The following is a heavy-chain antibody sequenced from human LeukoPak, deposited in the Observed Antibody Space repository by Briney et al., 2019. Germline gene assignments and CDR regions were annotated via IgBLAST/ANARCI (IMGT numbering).Heavy chain of an antibody. D-gene: IGHD2-8*01. CDR2: IYYSGST. Sequence: SETLSLTCTVSGGSISSSSYYWGWIRQPPGKGLEWIGSIYYSGSTYYNPSLKSRVTISVDTSKNQFSLKLSSVTAADTAVYYCARDVVWSWFDPWGQGTLVTVSS. J-gene: IGHJ5*02. V-gene: IGHV4-39*07. CDR1: GGSISSSSYY. CDR3: ARDVVWSWFDP.